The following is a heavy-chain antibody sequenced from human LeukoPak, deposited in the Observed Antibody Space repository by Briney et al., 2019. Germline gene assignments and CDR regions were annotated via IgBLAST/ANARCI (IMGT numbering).Heavy chain of an antibody. CDR1: GGTFSSYA. Sequence: GASVKVSCKASGGTFSSYAISWVRQAPGQGLEWMGGIIPIFGTANYARKFQGRVTITTDESTSTAYMELSSLRSEDTAVYYCARTTSTRGDCYHWGQGTLVTVSS. V-gene: IGHV1-69*05. J-gene: IGHJ4*02. D-gene: IGHD2-21*02. CDR2: IIPIFGTA. CDR3: ARTTSTRGDCYH.